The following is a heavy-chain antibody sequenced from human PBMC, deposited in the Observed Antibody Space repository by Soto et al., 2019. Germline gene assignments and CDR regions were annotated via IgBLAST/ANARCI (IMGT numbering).Heavy chain of an antibody. V-gene: IGHV3-33*01. D-gene: IGHD6-13*01. CDR2: IWYDGSNK. Sequence: QVQLVESGGGVVQPGRSLRLSCAASGFSFSSYGMHWVRQASGKGLEWVAVIWYDGSNKYYADSVKGRFTISRDNSQNTLYLHMHSLRAEDTAVYYCARVSYSSSWSFDYWDQGTLVTLSS. CDR1: GFSFSSYG. CDR3: ARVSYSSSWSFDY. J-gene: IGHJ4*02.